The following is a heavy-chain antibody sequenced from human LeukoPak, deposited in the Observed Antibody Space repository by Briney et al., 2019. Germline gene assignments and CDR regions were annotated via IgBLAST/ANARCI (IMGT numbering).Heavy chain of an antibody. CDR3: ALYSSGWYVGRSYYYYGMDV. V-gene: IGHV1-69*13. Sequence: ASVEVSCKASGGTFSSYAISWVRQAPGQGLEWMGGIIPIFGTANYAQKFQGRVTITADESTSTAYMELSSLRSEDTAVYYCALYSSGWYVGRSYYYYGMDVWGQGTTVTVSS. CDR2: IIPIFGTA. J-gene: IGHJ6*02. D-gene: IGHD6-19*01. CDR1: GGTFSSYA.